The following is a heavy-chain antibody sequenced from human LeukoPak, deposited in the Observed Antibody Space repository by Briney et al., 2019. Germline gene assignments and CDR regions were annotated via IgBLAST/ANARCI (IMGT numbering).Heavy chain of an antibody. CDR1: GFTFSDYY. D-gene: IGHD3-9*01. V-gene: IGHV3-11*04. Sequence: GGSLRLSCAASGFTFSDYYMSWIRQAPGKGLEWVSYISSGGRTIYYADSVKGRFTISRDNAKNSLYLHMNSLRAEDTAVYYCAREGTYYDILTGYNYYYYYYMDVWGKGTTVTISS. J-gene: IGHJ6*03. CDR3: AREGTYYDILTGYNYYYYYYMDV. CDR2: ISSGGRTI.